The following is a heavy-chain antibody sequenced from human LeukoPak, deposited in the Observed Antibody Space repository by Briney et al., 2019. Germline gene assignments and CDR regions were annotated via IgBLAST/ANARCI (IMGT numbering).Heavy chain of an antibody. J-gene: IGHJ4*02. CDR3: ATISGNFDYFDY. D-gene: IGHD5-12*01. CDR2: IQSDGRTT. CDR1: GFTFSNCW. V-gene: IGHV3-74*01. Sequence: GGSLRLSCAASGFTFSNCWMHWVRQAPGKGLEWVSRIQSDGRTTTYADSVKGRFTISRDNAKNTLYLQMNSLRAEDTAVYYCATISGNFDYFDYWGQGTLVTVSS.